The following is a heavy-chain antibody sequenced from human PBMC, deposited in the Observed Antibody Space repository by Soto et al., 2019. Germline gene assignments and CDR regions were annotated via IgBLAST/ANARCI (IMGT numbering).Heavy chain of an antibody. CDR2: ISGSGTST. D-gene: IGHD3-22*01. J-gene: IGHJ6*02. CDR1: GFTFSSYA. V-gene: IGHV3-23*01. CDR3: AKDSSGGGYYYYGMDV. Sequence: GGSLRLSCAASGFTFSSYAMSWVRQAPGKGLEWVSAISGSGTSTYFADSVKGRFTISRDNPENTLYLQMNSLRAEDTAVYYCAKDSSGGGYYYYGMDVWGQGTTVTVSS.